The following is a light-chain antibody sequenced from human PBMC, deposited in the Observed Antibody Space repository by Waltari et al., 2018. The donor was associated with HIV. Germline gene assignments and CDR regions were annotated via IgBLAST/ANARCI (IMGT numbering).Light chain of an antibody. V-gene: IGLV3-9*01. Sequence: SYQLTQTPSLSVAPGQTATITCGGDYIGTKNVRWYQQKPGQAPLLVIFKNINRPSGIPERFSGSNSGNTAILTISAAQVADEADYYCQVWDSSTVIFGSGTTVTV. CDR3: QVWDSSTVI. CDR1: YIGTKN. CDR2: KNI. J-gene: IGLJ1*01.